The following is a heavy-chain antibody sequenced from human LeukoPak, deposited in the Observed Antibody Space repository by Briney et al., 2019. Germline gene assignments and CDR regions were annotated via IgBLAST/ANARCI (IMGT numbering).Heavy chain of an antibody. CDR3: ATKAGNFQERVSLDY. V-gene: IGHV3-74*01. D-gene: IGHD1-1*01. Sequence: GGSLRLSCVVSGLTFSNHWMAWVRQAPGKGLVWVSHINNEGSDTRYADSVKGRFTISRDNGKNTVYLQMNSLRADDAAVYYCATKAGNFQERVSLDYWGQGILVTVSS. CDR2: INNEGSDT. CDR1: GLTFSNHW. J-gene: IGHJ4*02.